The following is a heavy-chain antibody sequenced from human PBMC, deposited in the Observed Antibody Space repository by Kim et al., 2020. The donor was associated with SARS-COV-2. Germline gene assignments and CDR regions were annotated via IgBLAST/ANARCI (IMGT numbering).Heavy chain of an antibody. CDR2: IKQDGSAK. CDR1: GFTFSTFW. Sequence: GGSLRLSCAASGFTFSTFWMSWVRQAPGKGLEWVANIKQDGSAKFYVDSVKGRFTISRDNAKNSLYLQMNSLRAEDTAVYYCVRSIDYWGQGTLVTVSS. J-gene: IGHJ4*02. V-gene: IGHV3-7*03. CDR3: VRSIDY.